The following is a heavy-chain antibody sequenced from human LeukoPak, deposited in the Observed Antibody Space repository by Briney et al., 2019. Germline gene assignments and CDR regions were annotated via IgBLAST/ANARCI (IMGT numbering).Heavy chain of an antibody. D-gene: IGHD2-2*01. Sequence: SETLSLTCTVSGGSISSYYWSWIRQPPGKGLEWSGYIYYSGSTNYNPSLKSRVTISVDTSKNQFSLKLSSVTAADTAVYYCARVKGYCSSTSGYGGFFDYWGQGTLVTVSS. J-gene: IGHJ4*02. V-gene: IGHV4-59*01. CDR3: ARVKGYCSSTSGYGGFFDY. CDR2: IYYSGST. CDR1: GGSISSYY.